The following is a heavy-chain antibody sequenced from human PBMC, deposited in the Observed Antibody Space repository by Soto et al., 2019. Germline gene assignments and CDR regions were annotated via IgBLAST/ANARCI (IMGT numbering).Heavy chain of an antibody. V-gene: IGHV4-34*01. CDR3: ARGGRRYCSGGSCYSIPDY. CDR1: GGSFSGYY. CDR2: INHSGST. J-gene: IGHJ4*02. D-gene: IGHD2-15*01. Sequence: SETLSLTCAVYGGSFSGYYWSWIRQPPGKGLEWIGEINHSGSTNYNPSLKSRVTISVDTSKNQFSLKLSSVTAADTAVYYCARGGRRYCSGGSCYSIPDYWGQGTLVTVS.